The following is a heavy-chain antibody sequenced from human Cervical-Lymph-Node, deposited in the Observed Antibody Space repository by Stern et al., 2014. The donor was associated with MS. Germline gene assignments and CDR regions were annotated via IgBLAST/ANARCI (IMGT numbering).Heavy chain of an antibody. Sequence: QVQLLQPGAEVKKPGASVKVSCKASGYTFTSYYMHWVRQAPGQGLEWMGIINPSGGSTSYAQKFQGRVTMTRDTSTSTVYMELSSLRSEDTAVYYCARGRMRSSRKTGDYFDYWGQGTLVTVSS. V-gene: IGHV1-46*01. CDR1: GYTFTSYY. J-gene: IGHJ4*02. CDR3: ARGRMRSSRKTGDYFDY. CDR2: INPSGGST. D-gene: IGHD6-13*01.